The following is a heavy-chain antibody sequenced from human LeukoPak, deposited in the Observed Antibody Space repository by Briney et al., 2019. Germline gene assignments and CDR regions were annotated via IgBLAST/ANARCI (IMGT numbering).Heavy chain of an antibody. J-gene: IGHJ4*02. CDR2: INHSGST. CDR3: ARVGSIAVAGTRYYFDY. D-gene: IGHD6-19*01. CDR1: GGSFSGYY. Sequence: SETLSLTCAVYGGSFSGYYWSWIRQPPGKGLEWIGEINHSGSTNYNPSLKSRVTISVDTSKNQFSLKLSSVTAADTAAYYCARVGSIAVAGTRYYFDYWGQGTLVTVSS. V-gene: IGHV4-34*01.